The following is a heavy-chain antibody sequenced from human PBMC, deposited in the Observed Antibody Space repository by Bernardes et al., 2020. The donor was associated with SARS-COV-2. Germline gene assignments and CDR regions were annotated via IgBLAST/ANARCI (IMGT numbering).Heavy chain of an antibody. Sequence: GGSLRLSCAASGFTFSSYAMSWVRQAPGKGLEWVSAISGSGGSTYYADSVKGRFTISRDNSKNTLYLQMNSLRAEDTAVYYCAKDLMIGQQLVFGAFDIWGQGTMVTVSS. D-gene: IGHD6-13*01. J-gene: IGHJ3*02. V-gene: IGHV3-23*01. CDR3: AKDLMIGQQLVFGAFDI. CDR2: ISGSGGST. CDR1: GFTFSSYA.